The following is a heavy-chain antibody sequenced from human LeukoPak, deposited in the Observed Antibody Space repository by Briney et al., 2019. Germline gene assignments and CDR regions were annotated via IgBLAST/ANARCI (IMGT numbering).Heavy chain of an antibody. CDR2: INQDGSEK. Sequence: GGSLRLSCAASGFTLSNYWMSWVRQAPGKGLEWVANINQDGSEKYYVDSVKGRFTISRDNAKNSLFLEMSSLRADDTAVYFCARDVEGGTFDIWGQGTTVTVSS. V-gene: IGHV3-7*05. CDR1: GFTLSNYW. J-gene: IGHJ3*02. CDR3: ARDVEGGTFDI. D-gene: IGHD3-16*01.